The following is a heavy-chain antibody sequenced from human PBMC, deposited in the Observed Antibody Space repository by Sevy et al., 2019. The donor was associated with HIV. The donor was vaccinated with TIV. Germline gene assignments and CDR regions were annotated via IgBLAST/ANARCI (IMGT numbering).Heavy chain of an antibody. Sequence: GGSLRLSCAASGFTFSSYNMNWVRQAPGKGLEWISSITGDSSYMYDADSVKGRFTISRDNPKNSLYLHMNGLRAEDTAVYYCARDRPTLNYHASSGYNYYFDSWGQGTLVTVSS. CDR2: ITGDSSYM. D-gene: IGHD3-22*01. CDR1: GFTFSSYN. J-gene: IGHJ4*02. V-gene: IGHV3-21*01. CDR3: ARDRPTLNYHASSGYNYYFDS.